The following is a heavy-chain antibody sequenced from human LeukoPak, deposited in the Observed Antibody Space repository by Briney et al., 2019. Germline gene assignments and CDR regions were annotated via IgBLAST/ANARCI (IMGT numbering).Heavy chain of an antibody. J-gene: IGHJ4*02. CDR1: GFTVSSNY. CDR3: ARGNQYSGSYYFDG. CDR2: ISGGGDST. D-gene: IGHD1-26*01. Sequence: GGSLRLSCAASGFTVSSNYMRWVRQAPGKGLEWVSGISGGGDSTDYADSVKGRFTISRDNYKNTLYLQMNSLRVEDTAIYYCARGNQYSGSYYFDGWGQGTLVTVSS. V-gene: IGHV3-23*01.